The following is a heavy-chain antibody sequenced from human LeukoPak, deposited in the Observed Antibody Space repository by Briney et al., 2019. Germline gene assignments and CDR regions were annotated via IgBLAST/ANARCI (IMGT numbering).Heavy chain of an antibody. CDR2: MNHSGST. D-gene: IGHD4-17*01. J-gene: IGHJ6*02. Sequence: SETLSLTCAVYGGSFSGYYWGWISQPPGKGLEWIGKMNHSGSTNYNPSLKSRVTISVDTSKNQFSLKLSSVTAADTAVYYCARGGVARWRDYYYYYYYGMDVWGQGTTVTVSS. CDR1: GGSFSGYY. V-gene: IGHV4-34*01. CDR3: ARGGVARWRDYYYYYYYGMDV.